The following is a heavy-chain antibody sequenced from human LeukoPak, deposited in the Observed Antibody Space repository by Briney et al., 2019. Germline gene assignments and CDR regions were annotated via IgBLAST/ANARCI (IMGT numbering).Heavy chain of an antibody. CDR1: GGSISSYY. CDR3: ARDRGRMVWFDP. J-gene: IGHJ5*02. CDR2: IYYSGST. V-gene: IGHV4-59*01. Sequence: SETLSLTCTVSGGSISSYYWSWIRQPPGKGLEWIGYIYYSGSTNYNPSLKSRVTISVDTSKNQFSLKLSSVTAADTAVYYCARDRGRMVWFDPWGQGTLVTVSS. D-gene: IGHD2-8*01.